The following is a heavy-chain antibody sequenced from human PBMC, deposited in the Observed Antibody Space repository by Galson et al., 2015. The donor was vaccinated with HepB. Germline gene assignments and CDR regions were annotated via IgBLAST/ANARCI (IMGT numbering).Heavy chain of an antibody. D-gene: IGHD3-10*02. CDR1: GFTVSSNY. Sequence: SLRLSCAASGFTVSSNYMSWVRQAPGKGLEWVSVIYSGGSTYYADSVKGRFTNSRDNSKNTLYLQMNSLRAEDTAVYYCVFGELLVRDYWVQRTLVTASS. V-gene: IGHV3-66*01. CDR2: IYSGGST. CDR3: VFGELLVRDY. J-gene: IGHJ4*02.